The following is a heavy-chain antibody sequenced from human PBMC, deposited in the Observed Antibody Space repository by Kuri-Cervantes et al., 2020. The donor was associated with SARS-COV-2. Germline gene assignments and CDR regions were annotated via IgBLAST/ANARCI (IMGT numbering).Heavy chain of an antibody. CDR3: AKDSPEIVVVPAAPPYFDL. V-gene: IGHV3-7*03. CDR2: IKQDGSDK. D-gene: IGHD2-2*01. Sequence: GGSLRPSCAASGFTFSSYWMSWVRQAPGKGLEWVANIKQDGSDKYYVDSVQGRFTISRDNSKNTLYLQMNSLRTEGTAVYYCAKDSPEIVVVPAAPPYFDLWGRGTLVTVSS. CDR1: GFTFSSYW. J-gene: IGHJ2*01.